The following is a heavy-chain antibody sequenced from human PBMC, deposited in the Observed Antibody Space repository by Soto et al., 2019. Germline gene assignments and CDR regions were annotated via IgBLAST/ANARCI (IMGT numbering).Heavy chain of an antibody. CDR1: GYTFTSYG. CDR3: ARAYACSGGSCYLIYYYYYGMDV. Sequence: GASGKVSCKASGYTFTSYGISWVRQAPGQGLEWMGWISAYNGNTNYAQKPQGRVTMTTDTSTSTAYMELRSLRSDDTAVYYCARAYACSGGSCYLIYYYYYGMDVWGQGTTVTVSS. J-gene: IGHJ6*02. CDR2: ISAYNGNT. V-gene: IGHV1-18*04. D-gene: IGHD2-15*01.